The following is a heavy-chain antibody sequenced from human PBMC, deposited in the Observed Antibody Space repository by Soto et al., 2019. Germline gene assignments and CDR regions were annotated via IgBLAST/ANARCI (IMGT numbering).Heavy chain of an antibody. V-gene: IGHV3-9*01. CDR3: AKATSSGWGEWLRRGYYFDY. Sequence: GGSLRLSCAASGFTFDDYAMHWVRQAPGKGLEWVSGISWNSGSIGYADSVKGRFTISRDNAKNSLYLQMNSLRAEDTALYYCAKATSSGWGEWLRRGYYFDYWGQGTLVTVSS. D-gene: IGHD5-12*01. CDR2: ISWNSGSI. J-gene: IGHJ4*02. CDR1: GFTFDDYA.